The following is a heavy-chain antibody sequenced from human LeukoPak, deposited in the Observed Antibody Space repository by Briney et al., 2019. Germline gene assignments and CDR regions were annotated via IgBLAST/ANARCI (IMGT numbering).Heavy chain of an antibody. D-gene: IGHD1-26*01. CDR1: GFTFSSYS. CDR2: VSNSGNYI. Sequence: GGSLRLSCAVSGFTFSSYSMKWVRQAPGKGLEWVSHVSNSGNYIYYADSVKGRFAISRDNAKNSLYLQMNSLRAEDTAVYYCAKVGGSYSHYYYYYYMDVWGKGTTVTVSS. V-gene: IGHV3-21*01. CDR3: AKVGGSYSHYYYYYYMDV. J-gene: IGHJ6*03.